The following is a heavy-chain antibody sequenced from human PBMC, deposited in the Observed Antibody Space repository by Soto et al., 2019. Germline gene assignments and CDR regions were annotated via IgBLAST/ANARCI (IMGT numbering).Heavy chain of an antibody. V-gene: IGHV2-5*01. Sequence: QITLKESGPTLVKPTQTLTLTCTFSGFSLSTTGEGVGWIRQPPGKALEWLAVIYWNDDKSYSPSLKSRLTTSKDTSKKQVVLTMMNMAPVDTGTYYCAQVDDVAARFAYLGQGTLVTVSS. CDR2: IYWNDDK. D-gene: IGHD6-6*01. CDR3: AQVDDVAARFAY. J-gene: IGHJ4*02. CDR1: GFSLSTTGEG.